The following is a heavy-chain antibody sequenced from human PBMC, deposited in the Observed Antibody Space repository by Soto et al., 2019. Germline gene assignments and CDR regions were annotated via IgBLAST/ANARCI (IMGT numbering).Heavy chain of an antibody. CDR3: ARRWGRNFDY. CDR1: GYTFINHA. Sequence: ASVKVSCKTSGYTFINHAIHWVRQAPGQRLEWMGWINIGNGNTKYLQKFQGRFTITKGTSETTAYMELSSLKFEDTAVYYCARRWGRNFDYWGQGTLVTVS. V-gene: IGHV1-3*04. D-gene: IGHD7-27*01. CDR2: INIGNGNT. J-gene: IGHJ4*02.